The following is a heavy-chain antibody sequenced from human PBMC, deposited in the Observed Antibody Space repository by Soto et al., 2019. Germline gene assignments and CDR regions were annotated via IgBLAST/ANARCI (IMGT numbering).Heavy chain of an antibody. V-gene: IGHV1-69*12. J-gene: IGHJ6*02. CDR1: GGTFSSYA. CDR3: ATLSGGSRYYYYGMDV. D-gene: IGHD2-15*01. CDR2: IIPIFGTA. Sequence: QVQLVQSGAEVKKPGSSVKVSCKASGGTFSSYAISWVRQAPGQGLEWMGGIIPIFGTANYAQKFQGRVTITADESTSTAYMALGSLRSEDTAVYYCATLSGGSRYYYYGMDVWGQGTTVTVSS.